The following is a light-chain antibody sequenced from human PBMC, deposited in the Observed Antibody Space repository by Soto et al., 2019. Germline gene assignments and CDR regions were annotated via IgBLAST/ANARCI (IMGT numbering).Light chain of an antibody. Sequence: DIVLTQSPGTLSLSPGEGATLSCRASQSVSSSYLAWYQQKPGQAPRILIYDASSRATGIPDRFGGSGSGTDFTLTISRLEPEDLAVYYCQQYGSSPVTVGGGTKVDIK. CDR3: QQYGSSPVT. CDR1: QSVSSSY. V-gene: IGKV3-20*01. CDR2: DAS. J-gene: IGKJ4*01.